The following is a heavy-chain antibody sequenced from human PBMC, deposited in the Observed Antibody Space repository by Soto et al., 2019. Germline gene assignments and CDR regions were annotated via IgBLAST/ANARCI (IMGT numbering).Heavy chain of an antibody. CDR1: GYTFTSYG. Sequence: ASVKVSCTASGYTFTSYGISWVRQAPGQGLEWMGWISAYNGNTNYAQKLQGRVTMTTDTSTSTAYMELRSLRSDDTAVYYCARGDIVLMVFNYYFDYWGQGTLVTVS. D-gene: IGHD2-8*01. CDR2: ISAYNGNT. J-gene: IGHJ4*02. V-gene: IGHV1-18*01. CDR3: ARGDIVLMVFNYYFDY.